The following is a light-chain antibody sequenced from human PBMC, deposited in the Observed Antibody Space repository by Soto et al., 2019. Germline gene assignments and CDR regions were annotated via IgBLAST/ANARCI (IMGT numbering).Light chain of an antibody. Sequence: EIVLTQSPDTLSLTPGERATLSCRASQGININFLSWYQQKPGQSPRLLMYGASFRATGIPERFSGRGSGTDFTLTISRLEPEDFATYYCQQYDSSPRTFGQGTKVEIK. V-gene: IGKV3-20*01. J-gene: IGKJ1*01. CDR1: QGININF. CDR3: QQYDSSPRT. CDR2: GAS.